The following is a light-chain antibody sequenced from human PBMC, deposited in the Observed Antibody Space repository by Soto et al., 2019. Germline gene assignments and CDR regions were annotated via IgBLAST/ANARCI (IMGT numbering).Light chain of an antibody. CDR1: QTIGNS. CDR2: DAS. J-gene: IGKJ4*01. Sequence: EDVLTQSPAILSLSPGEGDTLSCRASQTIGNSLVWYQQKPGQAPRLLISDASNRATGIPARFSGSGSGTDFTLTISSLEPEDFAVYYCQQYSSWPLTFGGGTKVEIK. V-gene: IGKV3-11*01. CDR3: QQYSSWPLT.